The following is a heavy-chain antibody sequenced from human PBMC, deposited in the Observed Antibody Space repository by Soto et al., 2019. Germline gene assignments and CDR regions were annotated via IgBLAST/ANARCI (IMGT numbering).Heavy chain of an antibody. D-gene: IGHD2-2*01. J-gene: IGHJ6*02. Sequence: TGASLKISCKGSGYTFTDYWIGWVRQLPGKGLEWMGIIYPGDSDTRYSPSFQGHVTITVDKSTNTAYLQWNTLRASDTAMYYCARHISTFRYYYYAMDVWGQGTTVTVSS. CDR2: IYPGDSDT. CDR1: GYTFTDYW. V-gene: IGHV5-51*01. CDR3: ARHISTFRYYYYAMDV.